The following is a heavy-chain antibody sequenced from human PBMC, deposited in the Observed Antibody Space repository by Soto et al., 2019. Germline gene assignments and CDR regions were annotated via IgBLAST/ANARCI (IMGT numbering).Heavy chain of an antibody. J-gene: IGHJ4*02. CDR3: ARDPVAGTYFDY. CDR1: GYTFTTYG. Sequence: QVQLVQSGAEVKKPGASVKVSCKASGYTFTTYGISWVRQALGQGLEWMGWINAYNGNTNDAQKLQGRVTMTTGTSTRTAYMELRSLRSDDTAVYYCARDPVAGTYFDYWGQGTLVTVSS. CDR2: INAYNGNT. V-gene: IGHV1-18*01. D-gene: IGHD6-19*01.